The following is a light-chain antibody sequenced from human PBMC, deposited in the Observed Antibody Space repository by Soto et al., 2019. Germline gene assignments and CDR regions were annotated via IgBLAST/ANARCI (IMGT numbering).Light chain of an antibody. J-gene: IGLJ2*01. CDR1: SSDVGGYNY. CDR3: SSFAGSNNLV. V-gene: IGLV2-8*01. Sequence: QSALTQPPSASGSPGQSVTISCTGTSSDVGGYNYVSWYQQHPGKAPKLMISEVSKRPSGVPDRFSGSKSGNTASLTVSGLQAEDEADYYCSSFAGSNNLVFGGGTRLTGL. CDR2: EVS.